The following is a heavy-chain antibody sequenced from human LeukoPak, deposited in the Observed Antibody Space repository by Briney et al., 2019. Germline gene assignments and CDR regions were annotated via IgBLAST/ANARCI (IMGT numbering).Heavy chain of an antibody. J-gene: IGHJ4*02. Sequence: AASVKVSCKVSGSTLTEFSIHWVRQAPGKGLEWMGGFVPEDDETIYAQSFQGRVTMTEDTSTDTAYMELSSLRSEDTAMYYCATIAPGDLFDSWGQGTLVTVSS. D-gene: IGHD7-27*01. V-gene: IGHV1-24*01. CDR2: FVPEDDET. CDR1: GSTLTEFS. CDR3: ATIAPGDLFDS.